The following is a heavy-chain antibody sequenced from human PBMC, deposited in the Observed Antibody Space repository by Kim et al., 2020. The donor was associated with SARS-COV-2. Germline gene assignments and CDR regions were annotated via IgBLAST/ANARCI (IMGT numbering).Heavy chain of an antibody. CDR2: IYYSGST. CDR1: GGSISSGGYY. V-gene: IGHV4-31*03. J-gene: IGHJ4*02. CDR3: ARDRGYCSGGSCYEGGVFDY. D-gene: IGHD2-15*01. Sequence: SETLSLTCTVSGGSISSGGYYWSWIRQHPGKGLEWIGYIYYSGSTYYNPSLKSRVTISVDTSKNQFSLKLSSVTAADTAVYYCARDRGYCSGGSCYEGGVFDYWGQGTLVTVSS.